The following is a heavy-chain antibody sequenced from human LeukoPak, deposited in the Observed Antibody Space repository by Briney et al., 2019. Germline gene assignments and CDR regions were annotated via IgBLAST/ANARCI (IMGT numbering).Heavy chain of an antibody. Sequence: SETLSLTCTASGGSFSSYYWSWIRQPPGKGLEWLGYIYTSGSTNYNPSLKSRVTISVDTSKNQFSLKLSSVTAADTAVYYCARLSLRHYYYYMDVWGKGTTVTVSS. CDR1: GGSFSSYY. J-gene: IGHJ6*03. D-gene: IGHD3-16*01. CDR3: ARLSLRHYYYYMDV. CDR2: IYTSGST. V-gene: IGHV4-4*09.